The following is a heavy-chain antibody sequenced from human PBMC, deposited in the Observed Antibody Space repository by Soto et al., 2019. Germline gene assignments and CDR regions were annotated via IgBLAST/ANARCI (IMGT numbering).Heavy chain of an antibody. J-gene: IGHJ4*02. V-gene: IGHV1-8*02. Sequence: QVQLVQSGAEMKKPGASVKVSCKASGYTFTSYDINWVRQAAGQGPEWMGSVTPRNGDTAFAQKYQGRVTVTSNTSMSTVYMELRNLRADDTAVYDCARGGSYWAGRHYFDSWGQGTLVTVAS. CDR3: ARGGSYWAGRHYFDS. CDR1: GYTFTSYD. CDR2: VTPRNGDT. D-gene: IGHD2-8*02.